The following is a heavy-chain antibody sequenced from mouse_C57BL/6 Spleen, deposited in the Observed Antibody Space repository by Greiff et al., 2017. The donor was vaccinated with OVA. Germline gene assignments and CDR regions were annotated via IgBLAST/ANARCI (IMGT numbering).Heavy chain of an antibody. Sequence: VQGVESGPGLVQPSQSLSISCTVSGFSLTSYGVHWVRQSPGKGLEWLGVICRGGSTDYNAAFMSRLSITKDNSKSQVFFKMNSLQADDTAIYYCAKNNWGYFDYWGQGTTLTVSS. D-gene: IGHD4-1*02. J-gene: IGHJ2*01. CDR1: GFSLTSYG. CDR3: AKNNWGYFDY. CDR2: ICRGGST. V-gene: IGHV2-5*01.